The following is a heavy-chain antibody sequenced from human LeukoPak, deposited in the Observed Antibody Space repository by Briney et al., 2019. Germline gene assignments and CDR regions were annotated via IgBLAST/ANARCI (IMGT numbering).Heavy chain of an antibody. CDR1: GFTFSSYG. CDR3: AKGPYGSGSYYKDPFDY. CDR2: IRYDGSNK. V-gene: IGHV3-30*02. Sequence: GGSLRLSCAASGFTFSSYGMHWVRQAPGKGLEWVAFIRYDGSNKYYADSVKGRFTTSRDNSKNTLYLQMNSLRAEDTAVYYCAKGPYGSGSYYKDPFDYWGQGTLVTVSS. D-gene: IGHD3-10*01. J-gene: IGHJ4*02.